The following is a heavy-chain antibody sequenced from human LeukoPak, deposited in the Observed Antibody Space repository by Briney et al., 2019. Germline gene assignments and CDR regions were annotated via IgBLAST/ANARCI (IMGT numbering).Heavy chain of an antibody. D-gene: IGHD2-15*01. CDR1: GFTFSSYS. V-gene: IGHV3-21*01. CDR2: ISSTSSYI. CDR3: ARTIRGVCSGDNCYWYFYL. Sequence: GGSLRLSCAASGFTFSSYSMSWVRQAPGKGLVWVSSISSTSSYIYYADSVKGRFTISRDNAKNSLYLQMNSLRDEDTAMYYCARTIRGVCSGDNCYWYFYLWGRGTLVTVSS. J-gene: IGHJ2*01.